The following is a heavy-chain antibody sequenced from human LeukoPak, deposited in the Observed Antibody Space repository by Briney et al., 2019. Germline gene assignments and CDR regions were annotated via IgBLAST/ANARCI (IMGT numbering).Heavy chain of an antibody. CDR3: ARQGDSGSYYLKYYYYYGMDV. CDR2: IYYSGST. Sequence: SETLSLTCTVSGGSISSSSYYWGWIRQPPGKGLEWIGSIYYSGSTYYNSSLKSRVTISVDTSKNQFSLKLSSVTAADTAVYYCARQGDSGSYYLKYYYYYGMDVWGQGTTVTVSS. D-gene: IGHD1-26*01. CDR1: GGSISSSSYY. J-gene: IGHJ6*02. V-gene: IGHV4-39*01.